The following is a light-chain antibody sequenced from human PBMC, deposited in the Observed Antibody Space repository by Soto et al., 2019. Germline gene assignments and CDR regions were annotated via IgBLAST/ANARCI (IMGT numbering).Light chain of an antibody. Sequence: DIQMTQSPSSLSASVVDRVTTTCRTSQPISDYLNWYQQKPGKAPTLVIYTTSNLQSGVSSRFSGSESGTEFTLTINSLQSEDSAVYYCQQHNQWPITFGQGTKVDI. CDR2: TTS. J-gene: IGKJ1*01. CDR1: QPISDY. V-gene: IGKV1-39*01. CDR3: QQHNQWPIT.